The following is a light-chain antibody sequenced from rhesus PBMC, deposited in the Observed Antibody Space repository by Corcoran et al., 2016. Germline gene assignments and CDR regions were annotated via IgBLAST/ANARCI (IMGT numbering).Light chain of an antibody. CDR3: LQHDSYPLT. V-gene: IGKV1-28*01. CDR2: AAS. Sequence: DIQMTQSPSSLSASVGDTVTITCRASQGISTYLNWFQQKPGKAPKPLIYAASSLDRGVPSRFSGSGSGTEFTLTISSLQPEDFAAYYCLQHDSYPLTFGGGTKVELK. CDR1: QGISTY. J-gene: IGKJ4*01.